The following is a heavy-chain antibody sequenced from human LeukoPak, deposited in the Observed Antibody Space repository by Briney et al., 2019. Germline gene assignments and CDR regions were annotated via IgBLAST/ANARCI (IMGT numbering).Heavy chain of an antibody. D-gene: IGHD3-10*01. J-gene: IGHJ6*02. Sequence: GGPLRLSCAASGFTFSSYSMTWVRQAPGKGLEWVSSISSSSSYIYYADSVKGRFTISRDNAKNSLYLQMNSLRAEDTAVYYCARGSRLSYYYGSGSPNYYGMDVWGQGTTVTVSS. CDR2: ISSSSSYI. CDR3: ARGSRLSYYYGSGSPNYYGMDV. CDR1: GFTFSSYS. V-gene: IGHV3-21*01.